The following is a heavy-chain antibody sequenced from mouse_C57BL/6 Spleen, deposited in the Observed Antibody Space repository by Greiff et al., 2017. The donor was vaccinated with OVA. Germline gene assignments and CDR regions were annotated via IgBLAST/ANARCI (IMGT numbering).Heavy chain of an antibody. CDR2: IYPSDSET. CDR3: ARLGLRAYYAMDY. J-gene: IGHJ4*01. V-gene: IGHV1-61*01. D-gene: IGHD2-4*01. CDR1: GYTFTSYW. Sequence: VKLQQPGAELVRPGSSVKLSCKASGYTFTSYWMDWVKQRPGQGLEWIGNIYPSDSETHYNQKFKDKATLTVDKSSSTAYMQLSSLTSEDSAVYYCARLGLRAYYAMDYWGQGTSVTVSS.